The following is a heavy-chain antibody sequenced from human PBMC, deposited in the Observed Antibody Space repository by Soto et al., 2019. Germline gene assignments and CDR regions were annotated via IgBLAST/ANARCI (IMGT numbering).Heavy chain of an antibody. J-gene: IGHJ3*01. CDR2: IDPSDSNT. V-gene: IGHV5-10-1*01. CDR1: GYSLTSYW. Sequence: VESLKISCNGSGYSLTSYWITWVRQMPGKGLEWMGRIDPSDSNTNYSPSFQGHVTISADKSISTAYLRWGSLKASDTAMYYCASPWFESSGWVWGQGTMVTVSS. CDR3: ASPWFESSGWV. D-gene: IGHD3-22*01.